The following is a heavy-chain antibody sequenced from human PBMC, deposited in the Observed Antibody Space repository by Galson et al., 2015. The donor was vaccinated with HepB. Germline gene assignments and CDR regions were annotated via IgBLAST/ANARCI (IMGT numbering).Heavy chain of an antibody. V-gene: IGHV1-69*13. J-gene: IGHJ6*02. D-gene: IGHD2-2*01. Sequence: SVKVSCKASGGTFSSYAISWVRQAPGQGLEWMGGIIPIFGTANYAQKFQGRVTITADESTSTAYMELSSLRSEDTAVYYCARGRYCSSTSCPYGMDVWGQGTTVTVSS. CDR2: IIPIFGTA. CDR1: GGTFSSYA. CDR3: ARGRYCSSTSCPYGMDV.